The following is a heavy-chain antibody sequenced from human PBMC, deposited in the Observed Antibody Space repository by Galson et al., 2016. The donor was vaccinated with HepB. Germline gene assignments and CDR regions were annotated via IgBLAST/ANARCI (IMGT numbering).Heavy chain of an antibody. Sequence: SETLSLTCTVSGDSVSIVPYYWSWIRQPPGKGLEWIGYIFYSGSTNYNPSLKSRVTISLDTSKKQFSLRLNSVTAADTAVYYCARDFAAYSSGWYRDWGQGTLVTVSS. CDR1: GDSVSIVPYY. D-gene: IGHD6-19*01. CDR2: IFYSGST. CDR3: ARDFAAYSSGWYRD. V-gene: IGHV4-61*01. J-gene: IGHJ4*02.